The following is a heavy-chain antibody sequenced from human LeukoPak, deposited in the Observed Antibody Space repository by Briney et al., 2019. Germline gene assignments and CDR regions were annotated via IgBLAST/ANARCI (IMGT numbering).Heavy chain of an antibody. CDR1: GFTFSNYA. CDR3: ARDINGESFDY. V-gene: IGHV3-30-3*01. Sequence: GGSLRLSCAASGFTFSNYAMNWVRQAPGKGLEWVAVISYDGSDKNYADSVKGRFTISRDNSKNTLYLQMNSLRAEDTAVYYCARDINGESFDYWGQGTLVTVS. CDR2: ISYDGSDK. J-gene: IGHJ4*02. D-gene: IGHD7-27*01.